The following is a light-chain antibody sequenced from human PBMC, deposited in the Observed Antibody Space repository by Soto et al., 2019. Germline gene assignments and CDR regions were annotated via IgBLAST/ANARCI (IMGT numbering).Light chain of an antibody. Sequence: QSALTQPASVSGSPGQSITISCTGTSSDIGGPNYVSWYQQHPGTAPKLLIFDVTNRPSGVSDRFSASKSGNSASLTISGLQTEDETDYHSTSCTTSSTWVFGAGTKLTFL. J-gene: IGLJ3*02. V-gene: IGLV2-14*03. CDR1: SSDIGGPNY. CDR2: DVT. CDR3: TSCTTSSTWV.